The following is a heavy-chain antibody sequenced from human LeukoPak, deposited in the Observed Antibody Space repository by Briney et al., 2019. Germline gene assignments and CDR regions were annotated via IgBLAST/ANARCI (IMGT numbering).Heavy chain of an antibody. V-gene: IGHV4-34*01. CDR1: GGSFSGYY. J-gene: IGHJ4*02. D-gene: IGHD1-26*01. CDR3: ASGSYNYFDY. Sequence: SETLSLTCAVYGGSFSGYYWSWIRQPPGKGLEWIGEINHSGSTNYDPSLKSRVTISVDTSKNQFSLKLSSVTAADTAVYYCASGSYNYFDYWGQGALVTVSS. CDR2: INHSGST.